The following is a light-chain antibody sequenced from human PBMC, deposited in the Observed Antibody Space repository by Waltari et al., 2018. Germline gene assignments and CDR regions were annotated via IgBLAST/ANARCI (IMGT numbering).Light chain of an antibody. Sequence: DIQMTQSPSYLSESVGDTVTITCRASQSISSWLAWYQQKPGKAPKLLIYKASSLQSGVPSRFSGSGSGTDFTLTISSLQPEDFATYYCLQYSSSPWTFGQGTKVEIK. CDR1: QSISSW. CDR2: KAS. J-gene: IGKJ1*01. V-gene: IGKV1-12*02. CDR3: LQYSSSPWT.